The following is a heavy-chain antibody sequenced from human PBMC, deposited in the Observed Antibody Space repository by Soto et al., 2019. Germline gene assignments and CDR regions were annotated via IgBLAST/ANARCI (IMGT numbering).Heavy chain of an antibody. CDR1: GCSISSSPYF. CDR3: SRRAPEGFDP. CDR2: VSYSGGT. J-gene: IGHJ5*02. V-gene: IGHV4-39*01. Sequence: SETLSLTCTVSGCSISSSPYFWGWIRQPPGKGLEWIASVSYSGGTYYNPSLKSRVTISVDTSKKQFSLNLTSVTAADTAFYYCSRRAPEGFDPWGQGTQVTVSS.